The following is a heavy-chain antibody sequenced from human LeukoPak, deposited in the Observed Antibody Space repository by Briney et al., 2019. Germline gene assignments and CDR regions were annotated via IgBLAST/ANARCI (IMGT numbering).Heavy chain of an antibody. Sequence: SETLSLTCTVSGGSISSGIYSWGWIRQPPGKGLEWIGGVYYTGSTYYNPSLKSRVTISVDTSKNQFSLKLSSVTAADTAVFYCARGRIVGATTAGVYFDYWGQGTLVTFSS. J-gene: IGHJ4*02. D-gene: IGHD1-26*01. CDR1: GGSISSGIYS. CDR3: ARGRIVGATTAGVYFDY. V-gene: IGHV4-39*07. CDR2: VYYTGST.